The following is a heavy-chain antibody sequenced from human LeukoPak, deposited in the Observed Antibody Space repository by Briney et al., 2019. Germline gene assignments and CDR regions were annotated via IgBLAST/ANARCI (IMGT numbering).Heavy chain of an antibody. V-gene: IGHV4-59*08. CDR3: ARHRLQYLDDAFDI. J-gene: IGHJ3*02. CDR2: IYYSGST. D-gene: IGHD4-11*01. Sequence: SETLSLTCTVSGGSISSYYWSWIRQPPGKGLEWIGYIYYSGSTNYNPSLKSRVTISVDTSKNQFSLKLSSVTAADTAVYYCARHRLQYLDDAFDIWGQGTMVTVSS. CDR1: GGSISSYY.